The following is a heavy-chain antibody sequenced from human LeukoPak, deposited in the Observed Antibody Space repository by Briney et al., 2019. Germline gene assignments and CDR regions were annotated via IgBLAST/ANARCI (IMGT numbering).Heavy chain of an antibody. D-gene: IGHD2-2*01. CDR1: GGSISSSSYY. Sequence: TSETLSLTCTVSGGSISSSSYYWGWIRQPPGKGLEWIGSIYYSGSTYYNPTLKSSVTVSIYTSKNPCSLNLSSVTAADTALYYCPRHFVVGDIVVVPAALNWFDPCSQGTLVTVSA. V-gene: IGHV4-39*01. J-gene: IGHJ5*02. CDR2: IYYSGST. CDR3: PRHFVVGDIVVVPAALNWFDP.